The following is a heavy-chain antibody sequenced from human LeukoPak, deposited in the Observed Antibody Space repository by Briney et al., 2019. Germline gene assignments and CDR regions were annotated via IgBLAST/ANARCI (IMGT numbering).Heavy chain of an antibody. D-gene: IGHD4-17*01. V-gene: IGHV4-38-2*02. J-gene: IGHJ4*02. CDR3: ARDPPKHDSGDYNVDY. CDR2: IFHSGTT. Sequence: PSETLSLTCTVSGGSISGGYYWGWIRQPPGKWLEWIGNIFHSGTTYYNPSLKSRVTISVDTSKNQFSLKLTSVTAADTAVYYCARDPPKHDSGDYNVDYWGQGTLVTVSS. CDR1: GGSISGGYY.